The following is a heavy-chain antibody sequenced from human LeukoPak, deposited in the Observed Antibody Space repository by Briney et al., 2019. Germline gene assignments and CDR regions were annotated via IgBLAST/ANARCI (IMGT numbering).Heavy chain of an antibody. CDR3: ARGGSGYSYGCVDY. V-gene: IGHV1-69*02. J-gene: IGHJ4*02. Sequence: SVKVSCKASGGTFSSYTISWVRQAPGQGLEWMGRIIPILGIANYAQKFQGRVTITADKSTSTAYMELSSLRSEDTAVYYCARGGSGYSYGCVDYWGQGTLVTVSS. CDR2: IIPILGIA. D-gene: IGHD5-18*01. CDR1: GGTFSSYT.